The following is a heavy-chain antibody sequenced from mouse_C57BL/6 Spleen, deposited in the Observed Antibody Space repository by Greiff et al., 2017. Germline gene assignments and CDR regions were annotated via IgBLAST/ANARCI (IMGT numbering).Heavy chain of an antibody. Sequence: EVKLVESGGGLVQPGGSMKLSCAASGFTFSDAWMDWVRQSPEKGLEWVAEIRNKANNHATYYAESVKGRFTISRDDSKSSVYLQMNSLRAEDTGIYYCTRIYYGNYGWYFDVWGTGTTVTVSS. D-gene: IGHD2-1*01. J-gene: IGHJ1*03. CDR1: GFTFSDAW. CDR2: IRNKANNHAT. CDR3: TRIYYGNYGWYFDV. V-gene: IGHV6-6*01.